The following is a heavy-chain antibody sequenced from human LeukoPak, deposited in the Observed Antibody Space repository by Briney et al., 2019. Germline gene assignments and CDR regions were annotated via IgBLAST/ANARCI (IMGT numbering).Heavy chain of an antibody. J-gene: IGHJ3*02. D-gene: IGHD2-21*01. CDR2: MYSGGGT. Sequence: PSETLSLTCTVSGGTVSSYYWSWIRQPPGKGLEWVAYMYSGGGTKYNPSLKSRATISLDTSTNKVSLRLSSVTAADTAVYYCARNVWSERDACDIWGQGTVVTVSS. V-gene: IGHV4-4*08. CDR1: GGTVSSYY. CDR3: ARNVWSERDACDI.